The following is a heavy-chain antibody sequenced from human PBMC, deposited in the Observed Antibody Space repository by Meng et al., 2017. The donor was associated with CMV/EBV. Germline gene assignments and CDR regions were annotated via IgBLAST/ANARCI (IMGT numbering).Heavy chain of an antibody. Sequence: YTIHWVRQATGQRLEWMGWINAGNGDTRSSQKFQGRLTSTRDSSASTVYMELSSVRFEDTAVYYCARTRTYCASTSCYTGGYYFDYWGQGTLVTVSS. CDR2: INAGNGDT. CDR1: YT. J-gene: IGHJ4*02. V-gene: IGHV1-3*01. CDR3: ARTRTYCASTSCYTGGYYFDY. D-gene: IGHD2-2*02.